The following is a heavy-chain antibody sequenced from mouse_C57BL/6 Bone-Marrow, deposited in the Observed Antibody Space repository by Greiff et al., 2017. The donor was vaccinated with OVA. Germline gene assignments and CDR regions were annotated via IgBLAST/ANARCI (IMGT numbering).Heavy chain of an antibody. CDR2: ISNGGGST. Sequence: EVKLMESGGGLVQPGGSLKLSCAASGFTFSDYYMYWVRQTPEKRLEWVAYISNGGGSTYYPDTVKGRFTISRDNAKNTLYLQMSRLKSEDTAMYYCARQYDYGASWFAYWGQGTLVTVSA. D-gene: IGHD2-4*01. CDR1: GFTFSDYY. V-gene: IGHV5-12*01. J-gene: IGHJ3*01. CDR3: ARQYDYGASWFAY.